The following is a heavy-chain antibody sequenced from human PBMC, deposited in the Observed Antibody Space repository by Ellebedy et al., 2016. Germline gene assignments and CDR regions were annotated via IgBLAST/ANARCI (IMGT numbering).Heavy chain of an antibody. CDR2: VFHTGTA. CDR1: GGSVSSDY. V-gene: IGHV4-59*02. CDR3: ARVSAYYDSSGYSEYFQH. D-gene: IGHD3-22*01. J-gene: IGHJ1*01. Sequence: SETLSLTCNVSGGSVSSDYWNWIRRPPGKGLEWIGYVFHTGTAHYNPSLNSRVTMSVDTSKNQFSLNLSSVTAADTAVYYCARVSAYYDSSGYSEYFQHWGQGTLVTVSS.